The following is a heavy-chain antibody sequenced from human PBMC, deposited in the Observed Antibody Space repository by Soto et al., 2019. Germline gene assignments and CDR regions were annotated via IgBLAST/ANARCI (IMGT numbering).Heavy chain of an antibody. CDR2: IYTSGST. CDR3: ARDLGQQLVLDWFDP. D-gene: IGHD6-13*01. J-gene: IGHJ5*02. Sequence: SETLSLTXTVSGGSISSYYWSWIRQPAGKGLEWIGRIYTSGSTNYNPSLKSRVTMSVDTSKNQFSLKLSSVTAADTAVYYCARDLGQQLVLDWFDPWGQGTLVTVSS. V-gene: IGHV4-4*07. CDR1: GGSISSYY.